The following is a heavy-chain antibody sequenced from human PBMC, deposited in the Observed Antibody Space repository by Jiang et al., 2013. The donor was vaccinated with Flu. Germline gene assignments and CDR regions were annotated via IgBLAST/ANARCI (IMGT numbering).Heavy chain of an antibody. CDR3: ARDEGGRPPRSSRNWYFDL. J-gene: IGHJ2*01. Sequence: KFQGRVTITADKSTSTAYMELSSLRSEDTAVYYCARDEGGRPPRSSRNWYFDLWGRGTLVTVSS. V-gene: IGHV1-69*04. D-gene: IGHD5-24*01.